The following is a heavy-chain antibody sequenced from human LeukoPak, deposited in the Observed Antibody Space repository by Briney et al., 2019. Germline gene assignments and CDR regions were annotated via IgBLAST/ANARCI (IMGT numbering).Heavy chain of an antibody. CDR3: ARGIQRSYGSGGYSFHFDS. V-gene: IGHV4-31*03. Sequence: PSQTLSLTCTVSGASISSGNYYWSWVRQHPGKGLEWIGYIYHSGSTHYNPSLNSRGTISPDTSKNQFSLKLSSVTAADTATYYCARGIQRSYGSGGYSFHFDSWGRGTLVTVSS. D-gene: IGHD3-10*01. CDR2: IYHSGST. CDR1: GASISSGNYY. J-gene: IGHJ4*02.